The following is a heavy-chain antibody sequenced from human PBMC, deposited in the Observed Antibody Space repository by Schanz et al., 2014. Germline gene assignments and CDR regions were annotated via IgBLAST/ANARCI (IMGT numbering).Heavy chain of an antibody. Sequence: QVQLVESGGGVVQPGRSLRLSCAASGFTFSSYAMHWVRQAPGKGLEWVAVISYDGRNKYYADSVKGRFTISRDNSKNTLYLQMNSLRAEDTAVYYCARDLEGYDGGGGDFDPWGQGTLVTVSS. CDR3: ARDLEGYDGGGGDFDP. D-gene: IGHD2-21*01. V-gene: IGHV3-30-3*01. CDR1: GFTFSSYA. CDR2: ISYDGRNK. J-gene: IGHJ5*02.